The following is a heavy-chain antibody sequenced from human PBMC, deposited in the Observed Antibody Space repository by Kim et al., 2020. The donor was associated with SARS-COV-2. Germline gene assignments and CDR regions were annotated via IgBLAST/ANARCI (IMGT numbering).Heavy chain of an antibody. Sequence: YYADSVKGRCTISRDNAKNSLYLQMNSLRDEDTAVYYCARHDIAVAGCDYWGQGTLVTVSS. D-gene: IGHD6-19*01. V-gene: IGHV3-48*02. CDR3: ARHDIAVAGCDY. J-gene: IGHJ4*02.